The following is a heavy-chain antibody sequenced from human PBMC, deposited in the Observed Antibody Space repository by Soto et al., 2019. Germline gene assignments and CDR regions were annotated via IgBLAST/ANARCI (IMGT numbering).Heavy chain of an antibody. D-gene: IGHD3-22*01. CDR2: IDPSDAQT. J-gene: IGHJ4*02. CDR3: ARQIYDSDTGPNFQYYFDS. Sequence: GESLKISCKGSGYSFAGYWITWVRQKPGKGLEWMGRIDPSDAQTYYSPSFRGHVTISVTKSITTVFLQWSSLRASDTAMYYCARQIYDSDTGPNFQYYFDSWGQGTPVTVSS. V-gene: IGHV5-10-1*01. CDR1: GYSFAGYW.